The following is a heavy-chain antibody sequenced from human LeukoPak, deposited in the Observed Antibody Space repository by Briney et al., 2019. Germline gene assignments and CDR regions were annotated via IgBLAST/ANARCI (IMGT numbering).Heavy chain of an antibody. CDR1: GYSFTSHN. Sequence: ASVKVSCKASGYSFTSHNINWVRQATGQGLEYMGWVSPSSGNTAYAQEFQGRVTMTRDASIYTAYMELSGLSSEDTAVYYCARGHPGYASGWPDYWGQGTLVTVPS. CDR2: VSPSSGNT. CDR3: ARGHPGYASGWPDY. V-gene: IGHV1-8*01. D-gene: IGHD6-19*01. J-gene: IGHJ4*02.